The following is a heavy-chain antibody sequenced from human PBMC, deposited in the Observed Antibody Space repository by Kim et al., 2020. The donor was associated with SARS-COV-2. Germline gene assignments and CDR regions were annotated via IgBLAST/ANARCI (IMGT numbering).Heavy chain of an antibody. CDR1: GGTFSSYA. V-gene: IGHV1-69*13. J-gene: IGHJ6*02. CDR2: IIPIFGTT. D-gene: IGHD2-8*02. Sequence: SVKVSCKASGGTFSSYAISWVRQAPGQGLEWVGGIIPIFGTTNYAQKFQGRVTITADESTSTAYMELSSLRSEDTAVYYCARTHWSRGRSGIYYYCYYGMDVWGLGTTVTVSS. CDR3: ARTHWSRGRSGIYYYCYYGMDV.